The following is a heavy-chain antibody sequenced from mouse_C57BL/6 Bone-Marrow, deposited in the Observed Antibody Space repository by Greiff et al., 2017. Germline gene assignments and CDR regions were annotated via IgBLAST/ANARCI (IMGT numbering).Heavy chain of an antibody. Sequence: QVQLQQPGAELVKPGASVKLSCKASGYTFTSYWMHWVKQRPGQGLEWIGMIHPNSGSTNYNEKFKSKATLTVDKSSSTAYMQLSSLTSEDSAVYYCARYDYDGQYCYAMDYWGQGTSVTVSS. J-gene: IGHJ4*01. V-gene: IGHV1-64*01. CDR3: ARYDYDGQYCYAMDY. D-gene: IGHD2-4*01. CDR2: IHPNSGST. CDR1: GYTFTSYW.